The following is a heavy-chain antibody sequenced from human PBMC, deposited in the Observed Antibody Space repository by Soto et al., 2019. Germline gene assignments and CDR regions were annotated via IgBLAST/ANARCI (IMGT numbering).Heavy chain of an antibody. CDR3: ARGGGVGVAGSAAFDM. V-gene: IGHV1-2*02. CDR1: GYPVTAYY. D-gene: IGHD3-3*01. J-gene: IGHJ3*02. CDR2: INPATGAA. Sequence: QLHLVQSGAVVKKPGASVTVSCSASGYPVTAYYMHWVRQAPGRGLEWMGGINPATGAAKYTQTWQGRATVSRDTSAGTVFMELSGLNSEDTAFFYCARGGGVGVAGSAAFDMWGQGTLVTVSS.